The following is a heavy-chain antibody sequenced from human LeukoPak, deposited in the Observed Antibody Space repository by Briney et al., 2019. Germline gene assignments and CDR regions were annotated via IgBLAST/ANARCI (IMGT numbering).Heavy chain of an antibody. V-gene: IGHV3-21*04. D-gene: IGHD6-13*01. Sequence: GGSLRLSCVVSGFTFKTYSMNWVRQAPGKGLEWVSSISSGGTYVDYADSVKGRFTISRDNSKNTLYLQMDSLRAEDTAVYYCARDRKAAAGDWGQGTLVTVSS. J-gene: IGHJ4*02. CDR3: ARDRKAAAGD. CDR1: GFTFKTYS. CDR2: ISSGGTYV.